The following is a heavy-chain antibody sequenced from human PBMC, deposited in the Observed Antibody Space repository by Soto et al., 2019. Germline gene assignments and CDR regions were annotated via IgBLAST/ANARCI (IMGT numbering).Heavy chain of an antibody. J-gene: IGHJ4*02. V-gene: IGHV1-3*01. Sequence: ASVKVSCKASGYTFTSYAMHWVRQAPGQRLEWMGWINAGNGNTKYSQKFQGRVTITRDTSASTAYMELSSLRSEDTAVYYCARVLVYYDSSGYSLGTFDYWGQGTLVTGSS. D-gene: IGHD3-22*01. CDR2: INAGNGNT. CDR1: GYTFTSYA. CDR3: ARVLVYYDSSGYSLGTFDY.